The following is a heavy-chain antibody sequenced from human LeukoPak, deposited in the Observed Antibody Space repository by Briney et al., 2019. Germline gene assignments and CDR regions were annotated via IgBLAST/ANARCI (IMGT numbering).Heavy chain of an antibody. D-gene: IGHD3-10*01. CDR2: ISGSGGST. Sequence: GGTLRLSCAASGFTFSSYGMSWVRQAPGKGLEWVSAISGSGGSTYYADSVKGRFTISRDNSKNTLYLQMNSLRAEDTAVFYCAKSSGGFGELNLVRYRYMDVWGKGTTVTISS. CDR3: AKSSGGFGELNLVRYRYMDV. V-gene: IGHV3-23*01. CDR1: GFTFSSYG. J-gene: IGHJ6*03.